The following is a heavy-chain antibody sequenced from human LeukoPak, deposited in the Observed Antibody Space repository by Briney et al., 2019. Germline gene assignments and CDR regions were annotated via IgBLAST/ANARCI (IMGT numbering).Heavy chain of an antibody. CDR2: IWPGDSDT. CDR1: GYSFTNYW. V-gene: IGHV5-51*01. D-gene: IGHD3-9*01. Sequence: GESLKISCRGSGYSFTNYWIAWVRQMPGKGLEWTGIIWPGDSDTRYSPSFQGQVTISADKSISTAFLQWSSLKASDTAMYYCARLDYDILTGYYRNFDYWGQGTLVTVSS. J-gene: IGHJ4*02. CDR3: ARLDYDILTGYYRNFDY.